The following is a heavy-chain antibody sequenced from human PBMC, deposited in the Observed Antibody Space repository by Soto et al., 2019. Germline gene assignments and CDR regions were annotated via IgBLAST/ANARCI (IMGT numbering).Heavy chain of an antibody. CDR1: GYTFRSYG. V-gene: IGHV1-18*04. D-gene: IGHD1-7*01. CDR2: ISAYNGNT. Sequence: ASVKVSCKASGYTFRSYGVSWVRQAPGQGLEWMGWISAYNGNTNYAQKFQGRVTMTRDTSTSTAYMELRSLRSDDTAMYYCATTPRGNFRPNDALDIWGQGTMVTV. CDR3: ATTPRGNFRPNDALDI. J-gene: IGHJ3*02.